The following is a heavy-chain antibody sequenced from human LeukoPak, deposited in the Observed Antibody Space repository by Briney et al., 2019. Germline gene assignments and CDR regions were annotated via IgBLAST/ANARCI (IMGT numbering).Heavy chain of an antibody. D-gene: IGHD4-17*01. CDR1: GYTFTGYY. J-gene: IGHJ6*03. Sequence: GASVKVSCKASGYTFTGYYMHWVRQAPGQGLEWMGWINPNSGGTNYAQKFQGRVTMTRDTSISTAYMELSRLRSDDTAVYYCAREGTVTTFYYYYYMDVWGKGTTVTVSS. CDR3: AREGTVTTFYYYYYMDV. V-gene: IGHV1-2*02. CDR2: INPNSGGT.